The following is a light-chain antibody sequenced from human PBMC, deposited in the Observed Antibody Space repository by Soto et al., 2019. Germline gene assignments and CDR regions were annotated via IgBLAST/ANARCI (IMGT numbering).Light chain of an antibody. CDR3: QQRSNWPPLT. Sequence: EIVMTQSPATLSVSPGERATLSCRASQSVSSNLAWYQQKPGQAPRLLIYGASTRATGIPARFSGSGSGTEFTLTISSLEPEDFAVYYCQQRSNWPPLTFGGGTKVDI. CDR2: GAS. CDR1: QSVSSN. J-gene: IGKJ4*01. V-gene: IGKV3-15*01.